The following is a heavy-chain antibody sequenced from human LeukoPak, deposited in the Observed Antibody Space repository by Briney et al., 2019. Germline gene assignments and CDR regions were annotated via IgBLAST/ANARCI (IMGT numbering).Heavy chain of an antibody. CDR2: TYYRAQWFL. D-gene: IGHD3-22*01. V-gene: IGHV6-1*01. CDR3: ARGSGYYDTASFSFVDN. Sequence: QTLSLTCAISGDSVSSDSAAWNWIRQSPSRGLEWLGRTYYRAQWFLDYAVSVKTRITIKSDTSRNQFSLELNSVTPEDTGVYYCARGSGYYDTASFSFVDNWGQGTLATVSS. J-gene: IGHJ4*02. CDR1: GDSVSSDSAA.